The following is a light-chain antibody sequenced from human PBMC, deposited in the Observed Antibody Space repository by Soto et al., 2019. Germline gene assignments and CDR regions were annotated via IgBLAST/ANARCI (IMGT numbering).Light chain of an antibody. Sequence: EIVMTQSPATLSVSPGERATLSCRASQSVSSNLAWYQQKPGQAPRLLMFGAYTRATVIPDRFSGSGSGTEFTLTNSSLQSEDFAVYYCQQHNNWPPWTFGQGTKVEIK. CDR2: GAY. CDR3: QQHNNWPPWT. CDR1: QSVSSN. V-gene: IGKV3-15*01. J-gene: IGKJ1*01.